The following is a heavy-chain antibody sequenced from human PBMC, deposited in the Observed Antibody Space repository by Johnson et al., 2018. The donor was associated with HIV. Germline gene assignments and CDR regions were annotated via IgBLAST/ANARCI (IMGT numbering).Heavy chain of an antibody. CDR2: ISSSGSTI. D-gene: IGHD1-26*01. CDR3: AKDRASVWYSGSYLVD. Sequence: QMQLVESGGGLVQPGGSLRLSCAASGFSFSDYYMSCIRQAPGRGLEWVSYISSSGSTIYYADSVKGRFTISRDNAKNSLYLQMNSLRAEDTAVYYCAKDRASVWYSGSYLVDWGQGTMVTVSS. V-gene: IGHV3-11*04. J-gene: IGHJ3*01. CDR1: GFSFSDYY.